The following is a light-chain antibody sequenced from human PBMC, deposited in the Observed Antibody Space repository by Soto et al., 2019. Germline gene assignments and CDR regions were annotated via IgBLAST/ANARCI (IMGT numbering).Light chain of an antibody. J-gene: IGLJ2*01. V-gene: IGLV2-23*02. CDR1: SSDVETSNI. Sequence: QSVLTQPASVSGSPGQSITISCAGTSSDVETSNIVSWYQHHPGKAPKVIIYEVNKRPSGVSDRFSGYRSGNTASLTISGLQAEDEAAYYCCSYAGSSTLVIGGGTKLTVL. CDR2: EVN. CDR3: CSYAGSSTLV.